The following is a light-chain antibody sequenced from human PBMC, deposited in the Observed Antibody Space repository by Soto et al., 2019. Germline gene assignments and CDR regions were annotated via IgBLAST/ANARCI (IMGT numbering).Light chain of an antibody. CDR2: GAS. V-gene: IGKV3-20*01. CDR3: QQYGSSPLT. Sequence: EVVMSQSPATLSVSPGERATVSCRASHSVGSLLAWYQQKPGQAPRLLIYGASTRATAIPDRFSGSGSGTDFTLTIRRLEPEDFAVYYCQQYGSSPLTFGGGTKVDIK. J-gene: IGKJ4*01. CDR1: HSVGSL.